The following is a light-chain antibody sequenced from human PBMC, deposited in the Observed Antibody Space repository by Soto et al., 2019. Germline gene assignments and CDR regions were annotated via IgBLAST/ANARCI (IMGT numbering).Light chain of an antibody. V-gene: IGLV2-14*01. Sequence: QSALTQPASVSGSPGQSITISCTGTSSDVGGYNYVSWYQQHPGKAPKLMIYEVSNRPSGVSNRFSGSKSGNTASLTISGLQAEAEADYYCSSYTSSSTLVFGGGTKLTVL. CDR1: SSDVGGYNY. J-gene: IGLJ2*01. CDR3: SSYTSSSTLV. CDR2: EVS.